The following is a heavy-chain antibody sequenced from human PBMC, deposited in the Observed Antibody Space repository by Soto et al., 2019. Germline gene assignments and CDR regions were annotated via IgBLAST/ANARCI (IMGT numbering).Heavy chain of an antibody. CDR2: TIPFFGTA. CDR1: GGTFSSYA. V-gene: IGHV1-69*01. CDR3: AIDRPGVVVAASNWFDP. Sequence: QVQLVQSGAEVKKPGSSVKVSCKASGGTFSSYAISWERQAPGQGLEWMGGTIPFFGTANYAQKVQGRVTITADQCTSTAYMELRSLSSRDTAVSYCAIDRPGVVVAASNWFDPWGHGTLVTVSS. J-gene: IGHJ5*02. D-gene: IGHD2-15*01.